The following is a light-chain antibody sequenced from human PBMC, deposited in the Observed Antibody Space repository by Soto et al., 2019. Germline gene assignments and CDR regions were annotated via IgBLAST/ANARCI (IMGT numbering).Light chain of an antibody. CDR1: QTISNW. CDR3: QHFGNSLWT. V-gene: IGKV1-5*01. CDR2: AAS. J-gene: IGKJ1*01. Sequence: DIQITQSPSTLSASVGDRVTLTCRASQTISNWLAWYQQKPGKAPKLMIYAASSLQSGVPSRFSGSGSGTDFTLTISSLKPEDFAVYYCQHFGNSLWTFGQGTKVDIK.